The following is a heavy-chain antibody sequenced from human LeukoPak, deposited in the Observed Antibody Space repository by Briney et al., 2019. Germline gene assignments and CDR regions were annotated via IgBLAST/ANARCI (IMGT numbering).Heavy chain of an antibody. CDR1: GFTFSSYG. V-gene: IGHV3-23*01. Sequence: GGTLRLSCAASGFTFSSYGMSWVRQAPGKGLEWVSAISGSGGSTYYADSVKGRFTISRDNSKNTLYLQMNSLRAEDTAVYYCAKEISSSWYLTPNWFDPWGQGTLVTVSS. D-gene: IGHD6-13*01. CDR2: ISGSGGST. J-gene: IGHJ5*02. CDR3: AKEISSSWYLTPNWFDP.